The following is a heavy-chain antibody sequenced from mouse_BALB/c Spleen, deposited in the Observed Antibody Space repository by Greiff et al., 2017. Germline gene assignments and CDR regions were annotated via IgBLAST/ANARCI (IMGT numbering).Heavy chain of an antibody. J-gene: IGHJ4*01. CDR1: GYSITSDYA. Sequence: ASQSLSLTCTVTGYSITSDYAWNWIRQFPGNKLEWMGYISYSGSTSYNPSLKSRISITRDTSKNQFFLQLNSVTTEDTATYYCARLGAMDYWGQGTSVTVSS. CDR2: ISYSGST. CDR3: ARLGAMDY. V-gene: IGHV3-2*02.